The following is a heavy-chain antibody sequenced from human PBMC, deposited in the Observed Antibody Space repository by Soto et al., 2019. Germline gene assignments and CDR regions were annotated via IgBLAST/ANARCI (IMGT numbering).Heavy chain of an antibody. D-gene: IGHD3-9*01. CDR2: MYFSGFYSGST. J-gene: IGHJ4*02. Sequence: SETLSLTCTVSGGSMSSSSYYWGWIRQPPGKGLEWIANMYFSGFYSGSTSYNPSLKSRVTISVDTSKNQFSLQVSSLTAADTAVYYCARGFDILTFGFCLDYWGQGTLVTVSS. CDR1: GGSMSSSSYY. CDR3: ARGFDILTFGFCLDY. V-gene: IGHV4-39*01.